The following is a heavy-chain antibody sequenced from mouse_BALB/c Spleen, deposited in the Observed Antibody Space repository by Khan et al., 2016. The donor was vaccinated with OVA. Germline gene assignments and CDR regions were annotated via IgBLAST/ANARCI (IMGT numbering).Heavy chain of an antibody. CDR3: ARTARIKY. V-gene: IGHV3-2*02. CDR1: GYSITSGYG. Sequence: EVQLQESGPGLVKPSQSLSITCTVTGYSITSGYGWNWIRQFPGNKLEWMGYISYSGSTNYNQSFKSRISITRDTSKNPFFMQLNSVTTGDTATYYCARTARIKYWGQGTTLTVSS. CDR2: ISYSGST. J-gene: IGHJ2*01. D-gene: IGHD1-2*01.